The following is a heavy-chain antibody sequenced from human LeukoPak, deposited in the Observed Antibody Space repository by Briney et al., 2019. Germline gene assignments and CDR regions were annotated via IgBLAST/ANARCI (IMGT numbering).Heavy chain of an antibody. V-gene: IGHV1-8*01. CDR3: ARGARQDLRYFDWLGPDY. J-gene: IGHJ4*02. CDR2: MNPNSGNT. CDR1: GYTFTSYD. D-gene: IGHD3-9*01. Sequence: GASVKVSCKASGYTFTSYDINWVRQATGQGLEWMGWMNPNSGNTGYAQKFQGRVTMTRNTSISTAYMELSSLRSEDTAVYYCARGARQDLRYFDWLGPDYWGQGTLVTVPS.